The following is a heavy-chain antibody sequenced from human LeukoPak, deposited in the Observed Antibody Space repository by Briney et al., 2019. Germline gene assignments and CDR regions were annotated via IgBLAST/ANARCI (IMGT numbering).Heavy chain of an antibody. Sequence: ASVKVSCKASGYSFTSYYIHWVRQAPGQGLEWMGIINTRGGSTSYAQKFQGRVTMTRDMSTSTVYMYLSSLRSEDTAVYYCARVSSSWYQDWYFDLWGRGTLVTVSS. CDR2: INTRGGST. V-gene: IGHV1-46*01. CDR3: ARVSSSWYQDWYFDL. CDR1: GYSFTSYY. D-gene: IGHD6-13*01. J-gene: IGHJ2*01.